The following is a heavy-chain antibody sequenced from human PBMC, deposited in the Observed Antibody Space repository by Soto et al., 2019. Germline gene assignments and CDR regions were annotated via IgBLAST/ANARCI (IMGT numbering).Heavy chain of an antibody. CDR3: ATEGDFWSGFXXXFGA. CDR1: GSTLESHW. D-gene: IGHD3-3*01. V-gene: IGHV3-7*01. CDR2: IRQDGTEI. J-gene: IGHJ5*02. Sequence: EVQLVESGGGLVQPGGSLRLVCVDSGSTLESHWMAWVRQAPGKGLEWVANIRQDGTEIHYVEAVRGRFIISRDNAKKSVYLQMNSLRVEDSARYYCATEGDFWSGFXXXFGAWGQGTLVTVSS.